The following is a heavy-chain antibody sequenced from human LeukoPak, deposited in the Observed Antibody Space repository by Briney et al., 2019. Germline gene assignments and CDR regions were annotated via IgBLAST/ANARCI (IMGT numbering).Heavy chain of an antibody. CDR3: AKEGDY. CDR1: GFTFSSYW. J-gene: IGHJ4*02. Sequence: GGSLRLSCAASGFTFSSYWMSWVRQAPGKGLEWVAFIGYDGSNKYYADSVRGRFTISRDNSKNTLYLQMNSLRGEDTAVYYCAKEGDYWGQGTLVTVSS. CDR2: IGYDGSNK. V-gene: IGHV3-30*02.